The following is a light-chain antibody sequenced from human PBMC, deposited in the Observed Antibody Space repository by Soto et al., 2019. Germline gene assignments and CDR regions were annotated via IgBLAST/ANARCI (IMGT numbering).Light chain of an antibody. CDR2: INN. J-gene: IGLJ1*01. CDR3: AAWDDSLNGYV. CDR1: SSNIGSNT. V-gene: IGLV1-44*01. Sequence: QSVLTQPPSASGTPGQRVTISCSGSSSNIGSNTVNWFQHLPGTAPKLLIYINNQRPSGVTERFSGSKSGTSAYLAISGFQSEDEAHYYCAAWDDSLNGYVFGTGTKVTAL.